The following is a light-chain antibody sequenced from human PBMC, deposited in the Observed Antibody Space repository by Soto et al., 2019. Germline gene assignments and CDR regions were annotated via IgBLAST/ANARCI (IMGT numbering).Light chain of an antibody. J-gene: IGLJ1*01. CDR1: YSDVGGYES. CDR3: SSYTTSTTYV. Sequence: QSALTQPASVSGSPGQSITISCTGTYSDVGGYESVSWYQQHPGKAPKLILYEVNNRPSGVSNRFSGSKSANTASLTISGLQAEDEADYYCSSYTTSTTYVFGSGTKLTVL. CDR2: EVN. V-gene: IGLV2-14*01.